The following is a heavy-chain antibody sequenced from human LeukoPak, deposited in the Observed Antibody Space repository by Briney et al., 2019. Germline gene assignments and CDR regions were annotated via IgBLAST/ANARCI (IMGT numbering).Heavy chain of an antibody. Sequence: PGGSLRLSCAASGFSFNNYAMSWVRQAPGKGLEWVSAISTTGGSTYYADSVKGRFTVSRGNSKNTLSLQMDSLRVEDTALYYCAKDWTTVVTPKGYSFDSWGQGTLVTVSS. CDR3: AKDWTTVVTPKGYSFDS. J-gene: IGHJ4*02. D-gene: IGHD4-23*01. V-gene: IGHV3-23*01. CDR1: GFSFNNYA. CDR2: ISTTGGST.